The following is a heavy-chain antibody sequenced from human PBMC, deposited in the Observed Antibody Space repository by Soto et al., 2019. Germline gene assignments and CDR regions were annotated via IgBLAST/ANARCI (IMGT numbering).Heavy chain of an antibody. D-gene: IGHD3-10*01. J-gene: IGHJ4*02. CDR2: ISYDGSNK. CDR1: GFTFNTYG. V-gene: IGHV3-30*18. Sequence: HPGGSLRLSCAASGFTFNTYGMHWVRQAPGKGLEWVAVISYDGSNKYYTESVKGRFIISRDNSNNTLYLQMNSLRADDTAVYYCAKEGDYYGSGSYYQPFDYWGQGTLVTVSS. CDR3: AKEGDYYGSGSYYQPFDY.